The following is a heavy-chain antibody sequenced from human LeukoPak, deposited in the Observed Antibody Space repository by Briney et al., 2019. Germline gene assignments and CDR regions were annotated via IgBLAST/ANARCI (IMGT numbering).Heavy chain of an antibody. Sequence: GSPRLFCAGSGFIFSYYWMNWVRQAPGEGLEWVANIKSDESEKYYVGSVKGRFTISRDNAKNLVYLQMNSLRGEDTAVYYCARFGFSGTMDVWGQGTAVTVSS. CDR1: GFIFSYYW. CDR2: IKSDESEK. V-gene: IGHV3-7*01. CDR3: ARFGFSGTMDV. J-gene: IGHJ6*02. D-gene: IGHD3-10*01.